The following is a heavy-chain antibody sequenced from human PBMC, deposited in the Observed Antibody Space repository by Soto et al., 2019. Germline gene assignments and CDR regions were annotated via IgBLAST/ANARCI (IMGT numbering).Heavy chain of an antibody. Sequence: PSQTLSLTCAISGDSVSSNSVAWNWIRQSPSRGLEWLGRTYYRSKWYNDYGVTVKGRITINPDTSKNQFSLQLNSVTPEDTAVYYCARAGDGYNFDIWGQGTMVTVSS. J-gene: IGHJ3*02. D-gene: IGHD5-12*01. V-gene: IGHV6-1*01. CDR1: GDSVSSNSVA. CDR3: ARAGDGYNFDI. CDR2: TYYRSKWYN.